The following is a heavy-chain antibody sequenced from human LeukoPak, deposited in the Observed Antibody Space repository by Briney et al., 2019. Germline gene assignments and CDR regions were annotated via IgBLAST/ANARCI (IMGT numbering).Heavy chain of an antibody. D-gene: IGHD3-22*01. Sequence: ASVKVSCKASGYTFTSYGISWVRQAPGQGLEWMGWISAYNSNTNYAQKLQGRVTMTTDTPTSTAYMELRSLRSDDTAVYYCARDFPGYYDSSGYWASDAFDIWGQGTMVTVSS. CDR1: GYTFTSYG. CDR2: ISAYNSNT. J-gene: IGHJ3*02. V-gene: IGHV1-18*01. CDR3: ARDFPGYYDSSGYWASDAFDI.